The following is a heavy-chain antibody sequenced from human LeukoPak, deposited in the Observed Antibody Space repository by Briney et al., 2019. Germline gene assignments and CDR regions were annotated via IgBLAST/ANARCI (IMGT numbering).Heavy chain of an antibody. V-gene: IGHV1-2*06. Sequence: ASVKVSCKASGYTFTGYHMHWVRQAPGQGLEWMGRINPNSGDTNYAQKFQGRVTMTRDTSISTAYMELSRLRSDDTAVYYCARERDTIFGVPSYGMDVWGQGTTVTVSS. D-gene: IGHD3-3*01. CDR2: INPNSGDT. CDR1: GYTFTGYH. J-gene: IGHJ6*02. CDR3: ARERDTIFGVPSYGMDV.